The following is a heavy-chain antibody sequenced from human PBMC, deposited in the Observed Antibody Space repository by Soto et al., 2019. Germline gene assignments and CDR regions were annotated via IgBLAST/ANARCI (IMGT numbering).Heavy chain of an antibody. D-gene: IGHD7-27*01. CDR3: AKGRANWGSAGSNF. CDR1: GFTFSSYA. J-gene: IGHJ4*02. Sequence: EVQLLESGGGLVQPGGSLRLSCAASGFTFSSYAMTWVRQAPGKGLEWLSAITGSGGGTYYADSMKGRFTISRDNSKNTLYLQMNSLRAEDTAIYYCAKGRANWGSAGSNFWGQGTLVTVSS. V-gene: IGHV3-23*01. CDR2: ITGSGGGT.